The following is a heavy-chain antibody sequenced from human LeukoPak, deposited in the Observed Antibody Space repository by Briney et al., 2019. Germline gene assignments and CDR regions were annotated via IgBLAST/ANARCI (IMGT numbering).Heavy chain of an antibody. CDR3: ARGGDGVTTSSFDH. Sequence: SETLSLTCTVSGGSMSNLYWSWIRQPAGKGLEWLGRIYTSGRTKYDPSLKSRLTMLVDTSKNQFSLKLSSVTAAGTAVYFCARGGDGVTTSSFDHWGQGTLVTASS. D-gene: IGHD2-21*02. CDR1: GGSMSNLY. V-gene: IGHV4-4*07. CDR2: IYTSGRT. J-gene: IGHJ4*02.